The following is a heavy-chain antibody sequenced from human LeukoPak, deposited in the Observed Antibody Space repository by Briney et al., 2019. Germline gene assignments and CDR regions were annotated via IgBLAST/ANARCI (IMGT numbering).Heavy chain of an antibody. Sequence: PSETLSLTCAVSGGSISTTNWWTWVRQPPGKGLEWIGEIYHSGSTNYNPSLKSRVTISVDTSKNQFSLKLSSVTAADTAVYYCARVWAVAGIDYWGQGTLVTVSS. V-gene: IGHV4-4*02. J-gene: IGHJ4*02. D-gene: IGHD6-19*01. CDR3: ARVWAVAGIDY. CDR1: GGSISTTNW. CDR2: IYHSGST.